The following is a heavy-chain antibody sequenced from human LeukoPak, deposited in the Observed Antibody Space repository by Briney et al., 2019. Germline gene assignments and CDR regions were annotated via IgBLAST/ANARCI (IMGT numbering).Heavy chain of an antibody. Sequence: SVKVSCKASGGTFSSYAISWVRQAPGQGLEWRGGIIPIFGTANYAQKFQGRVTITADESTSTAYMELSSLRSEDTAVYYCARALDYYGSGSYYNWDNWFDPWGQGTLVTVSS. D-gene: IGHD3-10*01. CDR3: ARALDYYGSGSYYNWDNWFDP. CDR2: IIPIFGTA. CDR1: GGTFSSYA. J-gene: IGHJ5*02. V-gene: IGHV1-69*13.